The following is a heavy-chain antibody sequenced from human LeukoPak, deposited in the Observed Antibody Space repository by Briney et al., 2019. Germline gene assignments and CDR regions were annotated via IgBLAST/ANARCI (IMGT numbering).Heavy chain of an antibody. V-gene: IGHV3-48*01. CDR2: ISSSSSTI. D-gene: IGHD4-17*01. CDR3: ARHDYGDYGHFDY. Sequence: GGSLRLSCAASGFTFSSYSMNWVRQAPGKGLEWVSYISSSSSTIYYADSVKGRFTISRDNAKNSLYLQMNSLRAEDTAVYYCARHDYGDYGHFDYWGQGTLVTVSS. CDR1: GFTFSSYS. J-gene: IGHJ4*02.